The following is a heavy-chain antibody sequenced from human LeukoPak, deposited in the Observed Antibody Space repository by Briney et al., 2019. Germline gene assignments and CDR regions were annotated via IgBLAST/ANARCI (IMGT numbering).Heavy chain of an antibody. V-gene: IGHV4-59*01. D-gene: IGHD7-27*01. CDR2: IYYSGTT. Sequence: SETLSLTCTVSGGSISSDYWSWIRQSPGKGLEWIGYIYYSGTTSYNPSLKSRVTISLDTSKNQFSLKLSSVTAADTAVYYCARGANWGSSDYWGQGTRLTVSS. J-gene: IGHJ4*02. CDR1: GGSISSDY. CDR3: ARGANWGSSDY.